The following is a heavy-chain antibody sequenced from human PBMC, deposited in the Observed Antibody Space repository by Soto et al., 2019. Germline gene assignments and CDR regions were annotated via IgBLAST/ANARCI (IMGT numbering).Heavy chain of an antibody. J-gene: IGHJ6*02. V-gene: IGHV3-23*01. CDR3: AKGYGRGETEAVAGSNYYYGMDV. D-gene: IGHD6-19*01. Sequence: GGSLRLSCAASGFTFSSYAMSWVRQAPGKGLEWVSAISGSGGSTYYADSVKGRFTISRDNSKNTLYLQMNSLRAEDTAVYYCAKGYGRGETEAVAGSNYYYGMDVWGQGTTVTVSS. CDR1: GFTFSSYA. CDR2: ISGSGGST.